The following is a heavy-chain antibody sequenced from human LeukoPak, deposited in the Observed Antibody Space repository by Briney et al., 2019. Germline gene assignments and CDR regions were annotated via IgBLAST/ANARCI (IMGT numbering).Heavy chain of an antibody. CDR2: VYPGDSDT. CDR3: ARAYYDILTGYYGGAYYFDY. V-gene: IGHV5-51*01. J-gene: IGHJ4*02. D-gene: IGHD3-9*01. Sequence: GESLKISCKGSGYSFTSCWIGWVRQMPGKGLEWMGIVYPGDSDTRYSPSFQGQVTISAGKSISTAYLQWSSLKASDTAMYYCARAYYDILTGYYGGAYYFDYWGQGTLVTVSS. CDR1: GYSFTSCW.